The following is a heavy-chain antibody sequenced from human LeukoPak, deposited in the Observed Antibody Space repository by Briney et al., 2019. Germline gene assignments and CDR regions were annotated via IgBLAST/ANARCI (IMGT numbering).Heavy chain of an antibody. D-gene: IGHD3-3*01. J-gene: IGHJ4*02. Sequence: SETLSLTCTVSSGSIISYYWSWIRQPAGKGLEWIGRIYTSGSTNYNPSLKSRVTMSVDTSKNQFSLKLSSVTAADTAVYYCAREFDFWSGYYYFDYWGQGTLVTVSS. CDR1: SGSIISYY. V-gene: IGHV4-4*07. CDR2: IYTSGST. CDR3: AREFDFWSGYYYFDY.